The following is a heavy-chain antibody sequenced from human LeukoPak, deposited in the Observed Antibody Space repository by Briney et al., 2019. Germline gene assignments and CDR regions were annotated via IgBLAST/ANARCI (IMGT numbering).Heavy chain of an antibody. D-gene: IGHD3-10*01. CDR3: AKGFGAPRSYWYFDL. V-gene: IGHV3-9*01. CDR2: ISWNSGSI. J-gene: IGHJ2*01. Sequence: GWSLRLSCAASGFTFDDYAMHWVRQAPGKGLEWVSGISWNSGSIGYADSVKGRFTISRDNAKNSLYLQMNSLRAEDTALYYCAKGFGAPRSYWYFDLWGRGTLVTVSS. CDR1: GFTFDDYA.